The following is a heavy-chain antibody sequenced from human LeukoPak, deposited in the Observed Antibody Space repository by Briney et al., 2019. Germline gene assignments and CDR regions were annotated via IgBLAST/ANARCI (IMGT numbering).Heavy chain of an antibody. CDR1: GFTFSDYY. D-gene: IGHD5-18*01. CDR2: ISSSGSTI. Sequence: PGGSLRLSCAASGFTFSDYYMSWIRQAPGKGLEWVSYISSSGSTIYYADSVKGRFTISRDNAKNSLYLQMNSLRAEDTAVYYYARGWIQLWVDAFDIWGQGTMVTVSS. J-gene: IGHJ3*02. CDR3: ARGWIQLWVDAFDI. V-gene: IGHV3-11*04.